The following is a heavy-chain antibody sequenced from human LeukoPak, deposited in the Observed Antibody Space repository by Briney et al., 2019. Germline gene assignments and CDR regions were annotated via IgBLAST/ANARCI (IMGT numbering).Heavy chain of an antibody. CDR3: AKVQDGSSWYEYFQH. CDR1: GFTFSSYS. V-gene: IGHV3-21*01. J-gene: IGHJ1*01. CDR2: ISSSSSYI. D-gene: IGHD6-13*01. Sequence: GGSLRLSCAASGFTFSSYSMNWVRQAPGKGLEWVSSISSSSSYIYYADSVKGRFTISRDNAKNSLFLQMNSLRAEDTAVYYCAKVQDGSSWYEYFQHWGQGTLVTVSS.